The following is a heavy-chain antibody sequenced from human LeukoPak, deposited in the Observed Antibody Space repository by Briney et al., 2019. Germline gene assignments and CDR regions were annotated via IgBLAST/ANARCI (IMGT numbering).Heavy chain of an antibody. J-gene: IGHJ4*02. CDR2: IKSDGRST. V-gene: IGHV3-74*01. Sequence: GGSLRLSCAASGFTFSSYWMHWVRQAPGKGLGWVSYIKSDGRSTSYADSVKGRFTISRDNAKNTLYLQMNSLRAEDTAVYYCARDRGYTQDYWGQGTLVTVSS. D-gene: IGHD5-12*01. CDR1: GFTFSSYW. CDR3: ARDRGYTQDY.